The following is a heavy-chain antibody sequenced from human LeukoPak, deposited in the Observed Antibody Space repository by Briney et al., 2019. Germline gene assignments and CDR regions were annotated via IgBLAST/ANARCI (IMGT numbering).Heavy chain of an antibody. V-gene: IGHV4-59*01. CDR3: ARAASSSWPRGWFDP. CDR2: IYYSGST. D-gene: IGHD6-13*01. CDR1: GGSISSYY. J-gene: IGHJ5*02. Sequence: SETLSLTCTVSGGSISSYYWSWIRQPPGKGLEWIGYIYYSGSTNYNPSLKSRVTISVDTSKNQFSLKLSSVTAAGTAVYYCARAASSSWPRGWFDPWGQGTLVTVSS.